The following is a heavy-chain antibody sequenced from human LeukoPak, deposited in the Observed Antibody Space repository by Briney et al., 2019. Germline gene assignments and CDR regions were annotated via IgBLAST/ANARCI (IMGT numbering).Heavy chain of an antibody. D-gene: IGHD3-10*01. V-gene: IGHV3-30-3*01. J-gene: IGHJ5*02. CDR2: ISYEGSNK. CDR1: GFTVSSYA. Sequence: PGGSLRLSCAASGFTVSSYAMHWVRQAPGKGLEWVAFISYEGSNKYYADSVKGRFTISRDNSKNTLYLQMNSLSAEDTVEYYCARVVYYDSGSRIENWLDPWGRGTLVTVSS. CDR3: ARVVYYDSGSRIENWLDP.